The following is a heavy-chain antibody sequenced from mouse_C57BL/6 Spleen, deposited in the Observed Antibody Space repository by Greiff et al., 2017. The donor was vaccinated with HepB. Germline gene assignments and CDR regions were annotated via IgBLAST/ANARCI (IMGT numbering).Heavy chain of an antibody. CDR1: GYTFTDYY. D-gene: IGHD1-1*01. V-gene: IGHV1-26*01. CDR2: INPNNGGT. Sequence: EVQLQQSGPELVKPGASVKISCKASGYTFTDYYMNWVKQSHGKSLEWIGDINPNNGGTSYNQKFKGKATLTVDKSSSTAYMELRSLTSEDSAVYYCAKLTSYAMDYWGQGTSVTVSS. CDR3: AKLTSYAMDY. J-gene: IGHJ4*01.